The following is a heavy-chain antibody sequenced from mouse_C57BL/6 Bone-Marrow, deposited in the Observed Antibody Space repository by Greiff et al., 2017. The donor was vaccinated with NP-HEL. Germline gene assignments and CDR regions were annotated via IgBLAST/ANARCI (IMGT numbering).Heavy chain of an antibody. CDR2: IYPGSGST. CDR3: ARSDYDEGYYFDY. J-gene: IGHJ2*01. D-gene: IGHD2-4*01. Sequence: QVQLQQSGAELVKPGASVKMSCKASGYTFTSYWITWVKQRPGQGLEWIGDIYPGSGSTNYNEKFKSKATLTVDTSSSTAYMQLSSLTSEDSAVYYCARSDYDEGYYFDYWGQGTTLTVSS. V-gene: IGHV1-55*01. CDR1: GYTFTSYW.